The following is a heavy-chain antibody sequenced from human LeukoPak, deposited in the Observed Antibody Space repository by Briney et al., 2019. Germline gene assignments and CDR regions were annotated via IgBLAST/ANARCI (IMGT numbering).Heavy chain of an antibody. CDR3: ARGLYSSSWTYAFDI. CDR2: INPSGGST. Sequence: ASVKVSCKASGYTFTSYYMHWVRQAPGQGLEWVGVINPSGGSTSYAQKFQGRVTMTRDTSTSTVYMELSSLRSEDTAVYYCARGLYSSSWTYAFDIWGQGTMVTVSS. V-gene: IGHV1-46*01. CDR1: GYTFTSYY. J-gene: IGHJ3*02. D-gene: IGHD6-13*01.